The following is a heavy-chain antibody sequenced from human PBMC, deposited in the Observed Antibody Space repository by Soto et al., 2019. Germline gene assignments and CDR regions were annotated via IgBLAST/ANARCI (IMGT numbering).Heavy chain of an antibody. V-gene: IGHV3-48*02. Sequence: EVQLVESGGGLVQPGGSKRLSFIASGLTFSSFSMNWVRQAPGKGLEWVAYISSSSSTTYYADSVKGRFTISRDNAKNSLYLQMNSLRDEDTAVYYCARGFFGTIVVAGRGDYWGQGTLVTVSS. J-gene: IGHJ4*02. CDR3: ARGFFGTIVVAGRGDY. CDR1: GLTFSSFS. D-gene: IGHD6-19*01. CDR2: ISSSSSTT.